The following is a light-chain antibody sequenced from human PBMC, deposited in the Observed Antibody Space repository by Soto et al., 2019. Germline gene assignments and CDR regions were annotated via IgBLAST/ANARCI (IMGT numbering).Light chain of an antibody. CDR2: GAS. CDR3: QQYGSSPRS. V-gene: IGKV3-20*01. J-gene: IGKJ3*01. Sequence: EIVLTQSPGTLSLSPGERATLSCRASQSVSSSYLAWYQQKPGQAPRLLICGASSRATGIPDRFSGSGSGTDFTLTISRLEPEGFAVYYCQQYGSSPRSFGPGTRVEIK. CDR1: QSVSSSY.